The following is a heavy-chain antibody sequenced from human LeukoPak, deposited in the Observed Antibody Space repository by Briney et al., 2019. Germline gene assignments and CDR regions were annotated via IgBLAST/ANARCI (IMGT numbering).Heavy chain of an antibody. J-gene: IGHJ4*02. CDR1: GFTFSSYW. CDR3: ASGRLVGAPDY. Sequence: GGSLRLSCAASGFTFSSYWMHWVRQPPGKGLVWVSRITSDGSGIGYADSVKGRFSTSRDNAKNTLYLQTNSLRAEDTAVYYCASGRLVGAPDYWGQGTLVTVSS. CDR2: ITSDGSGI. V-gene: IGHV3-74*01. D-gene: IGHD1-26*01.